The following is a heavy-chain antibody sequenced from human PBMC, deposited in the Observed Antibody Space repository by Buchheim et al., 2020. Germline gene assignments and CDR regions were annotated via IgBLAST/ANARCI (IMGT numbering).Heavy chain of an antibody. V-gene: IGHV3-11*04. CDR2: ISISGNTM. CDR3: ARDRASTLYYYYYYGMDV. D-gene: IGHD2/OR15-2a*01. J-gene: IGHJ6*02. CDR1: GFTFSDYY. Sequence: QVQLVESGGDLVNPGGSLTLYCAASGFTFSDYYLSGLRQAPGRGRGGISYISISGNTMYYADSVKGRLPIPRDNAKNSLYLQMNSLTAEDTAVYYCARDRASTLYYYYYYGMDVWGQGTT.